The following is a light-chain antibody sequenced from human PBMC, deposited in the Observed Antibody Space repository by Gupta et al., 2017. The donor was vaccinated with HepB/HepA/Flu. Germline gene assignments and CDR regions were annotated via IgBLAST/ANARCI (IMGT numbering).Light chain of an antibody. V-gene: IGKV1-33*01. CDR1: EYIKEH. J-gene: IGKJ3*01. CDR3: LKIDYPRI. CDR2: DAT. Sequence: IQMTQSPSSPSAFVGATVTMACQSSEYIKEHLNWYQKKPGSPPKLLIYDATTLMSGVSSRFRGSVVGTHFTLTINSLQPEDVSSYYCLKIDYPRIFGHGTRVEVK.